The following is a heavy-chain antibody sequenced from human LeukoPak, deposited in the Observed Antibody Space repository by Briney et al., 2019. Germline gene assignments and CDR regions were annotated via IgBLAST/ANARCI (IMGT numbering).Heavy chain of an antibody. CDR2: IKEDGTEK. Sequence: GGSLRLSCVASGFVFRNFWMAWVRQPPGKGLEWGAHIKEDGTEKYYLDSVKGRFTIARDDARNSLFLQMNSLRVDDTATYYCVRGGWELDYWGQGSPVTVSS. V-gene: IGHV3-7*01. J-gene: IGHJ4*02. D-gene: IGHD1-26*01. CDR3: VRGGWELDY. CDR1: GFVFRNFW.